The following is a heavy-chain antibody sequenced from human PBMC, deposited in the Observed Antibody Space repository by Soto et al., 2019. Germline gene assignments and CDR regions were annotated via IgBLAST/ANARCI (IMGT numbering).Heavy chain of an antibody. CDR1: GFTFSSYS. V-gene: IGHV3-48*01. J-gene: IGHJ4*02. Sequence: PGGSLRLSFAASGFTFSSYSMNWARQAPGKGLEWISYISSSSRTIYYPDSVKGRFTISRDNAKNSLYLQMNSLRAEDTAVYYCARDKGRSPLDYWGQGTLVTVSS. CDR2: ISSSSRTI. D-gene: IGHD2-15*01. CDR3: ARDKGRSPLDY.